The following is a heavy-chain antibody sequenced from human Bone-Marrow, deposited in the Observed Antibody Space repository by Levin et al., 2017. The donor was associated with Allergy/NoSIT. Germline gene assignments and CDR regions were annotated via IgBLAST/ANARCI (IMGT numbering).Heavy chain of an antibody. CDR1: GFTFSNSD. V-gene: IGHV3-13*01. D-gene: IGHD7-27*01. CDR3: AREVEDSTTWGWYFDR. J-gene: IGHJ2*01. Sequence: LSLTCAASGFTFSNSDFHWVRQTTGEGLEWVSAIGVGGDTYYPGSVKGRFTISRENARNSLYLQMNNLRAGDTAVYYCAREVEDSTTWGWYFDRWGRGTLVTVSS. CDR2: IGVGGDT.